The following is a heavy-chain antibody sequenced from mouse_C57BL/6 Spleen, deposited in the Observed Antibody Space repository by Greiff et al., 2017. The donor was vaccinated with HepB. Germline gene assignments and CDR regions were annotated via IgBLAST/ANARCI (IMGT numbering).Heavy chain of an antibody. CDR2: IYPGSGNT. D-gene: IGHD2-5*01. V-gene: IGHV1-76*01. CDR3: ARTYYYSNYGGLAMDY. Sequence: QVQLQQSGAELVRPGASVKLSCKASGYTFTDYYINWVKQRPGQGLEWIARIYPGSGNTYYNEKFKGKATLTAEKSSSTAYMQLSSLTSEDSAVYFCARTYYYSNYGGLAMDYWGQGTSVTVSS. J-gene: IGHJ4*01. CDR1: GYTFTDYY.